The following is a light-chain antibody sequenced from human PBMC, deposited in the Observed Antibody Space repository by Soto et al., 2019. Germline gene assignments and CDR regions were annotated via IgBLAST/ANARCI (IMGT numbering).Light chain of an antibody. CDR2: DAS. CDR1: QRISTW. Sequence: DIQMTQSPSTVSASVGDGVTITCRASQRISTWLAWYQQKPGKAPKLLIYDASTLESGVPSGFSGSGSGTEFTLTISSLQPDDFATYYCQKYNSYPYTFGQGTKLEIK. J-gene: IGKJ2*01. V-gene: IGKV1-5*01. CDR3: QKYNSYPYT.